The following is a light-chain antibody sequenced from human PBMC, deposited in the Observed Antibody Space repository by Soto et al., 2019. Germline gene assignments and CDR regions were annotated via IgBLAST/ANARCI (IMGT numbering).Light chain of an antibody. Sequence: EIVLTQSPATLSLSPGEGATLSCWANQSVSSNLVWYQQKPGQAPRLLMYDASKRATDIPPRFSGSGSGTDFTLTISSLEPEDFAVYYCQQRSKWPWTLGEG. CDR3: QQRSKWPWT. CDR1: QSVSSN. V-gene: IGKV3-11*01. CDR2: DAS. J-gene: IGKJ1*01.